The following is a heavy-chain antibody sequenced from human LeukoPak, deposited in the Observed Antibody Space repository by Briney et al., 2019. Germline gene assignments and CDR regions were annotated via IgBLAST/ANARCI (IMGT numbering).Heavy chain of an antibody. CDR2: ISGSGGST. CDR1: GFTFSSYA. CDR3: AKRKQNTIFGVAATYYYYYMDV. V-gene: IGHV3-23*01. Sequence: GGSLRLSCAASGFTFSSYAMSWVRQAPGKGLEWVSAISGSGGSTYYADSVKGRFTISRDNSKNTLYLQMNSLRAEDTAVYYCAKRKQNTIFGVAATYYYYYMDVWGKGTTVTVSS. J-gene: IGHJ6*03. D-gene: IGHD3-3*01.